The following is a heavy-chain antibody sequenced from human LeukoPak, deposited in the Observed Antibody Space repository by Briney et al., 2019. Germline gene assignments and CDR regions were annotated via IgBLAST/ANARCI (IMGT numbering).Heavy chain of an antibody. CDR1: GYTFTSYD. CDR3: ARAVAAGTDFDY. J-gene: IGHJ4*02. Sequence: ASVKVSCKASGYTFTSYDINWVRQATGQGLEWMGWMNPNSGNTGYAQKFQGRVTMTRNTSISTAYMELSSLSSEDTAVYYCARAVAAGTDFDYWGQGTLVTVSS. D-gene: IGHD6-13*01. V-gene: IGHV1-8*01. CDR2: MNPNSGNT.